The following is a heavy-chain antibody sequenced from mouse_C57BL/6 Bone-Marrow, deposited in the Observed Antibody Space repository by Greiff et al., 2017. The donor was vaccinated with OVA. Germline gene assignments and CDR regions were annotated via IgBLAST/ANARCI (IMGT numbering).Heavy chain of an antibody. J-gene: IGHJ1*03. CDR1: GFTFSDYY. Sequence: EVNLVESGGGLVQPGGSLKLSCAASGFTFSDYYMYWVRQTPEKRLEWVAYISNGGGSTYYPDTVKGRFTISRDNAKNTLYLQMSRLKSEDTAMYYCARRGGGSITTVVATGWYFDVWGTGTTVTVSS. CDR2: ISNGGGST. D-gene: IGHD1-1*01. CDR3: ARRGGGSITTVVATGWYFDV. V-gene: IGHV5-12*01.